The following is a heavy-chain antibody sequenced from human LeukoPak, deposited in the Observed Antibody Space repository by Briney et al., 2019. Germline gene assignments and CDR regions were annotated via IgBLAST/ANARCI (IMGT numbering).Heavy chain of an antibody. CDR2: ISSNGGST. D-gene: IGHD5-18*01. CDR3: ASSRGIQLGFDY. Sequence: PGGSLRLSCAASGFTFSSYAMHWVRQAPGKGLEYVSAISSNGGSTYYANSVKGRFTISRDNSKNMLYLQMGSLRAEDMAVYYCASSRGIQLGFDYWGQGTLVTVSS. CDR1: GFTFSSYA. J-gene: IGHJ4*02. V-gene: IGHV3-64*01.